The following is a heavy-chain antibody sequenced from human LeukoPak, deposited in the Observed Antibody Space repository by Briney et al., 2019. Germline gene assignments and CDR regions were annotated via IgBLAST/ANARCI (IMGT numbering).Heavy chain of an antibody. J-gene: IGHJ4*02. V-gene: IGHV5-51*01. CDR3: ARNSGNWLQFGDY. CDR2: IYPDDSDT. D-gene: IGHD5-24*01. Sequence: GEPLKISCQGSGYSFTSYYIAWVRQMPGKGLKWIGIIYPDDSDTRYSPSFQGHFTISADKSITTSYLQCSSLKTSTTPIYYCARNSGNWLQFGDYWGQGTLVTVSS. CDR1: GYSFTSYY.